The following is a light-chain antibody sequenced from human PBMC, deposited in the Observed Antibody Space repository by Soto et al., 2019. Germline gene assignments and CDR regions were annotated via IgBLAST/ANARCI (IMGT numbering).Light chain of an antibody. CDR2: AAS. J-gene: IGKJ1*01. CDR3: QHSYSTPPT. Sequence: DIQMTQSPSSLSASVGDRVTITCRASQSISSYLNWYQQKPGKAPKLLIYAASSLQSGVPSRFSGSGSGTDFTLTISSLQPEAVATYYGQHSYSTPPTFGQGTKVDIK. CDR1: QSISSY. V-gene: IGKV1-39*01.